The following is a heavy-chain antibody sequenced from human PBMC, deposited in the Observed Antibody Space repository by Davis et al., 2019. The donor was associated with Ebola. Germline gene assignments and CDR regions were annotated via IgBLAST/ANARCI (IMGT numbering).Heavy chain of an antibody. CDR2: MNPNSGNT. CDR3: ARSGSSLPIEY. CDR1: GYTFTSYD. V-gene: IGHV1-8*01. D-gene: IGHD6-6*01. Sequence: ASVKVSCKASGYTFTSYDINWVRPATGQGLEWMGWMNPNSGNTGFAQKFQGRLTMTRDTSISTAYMELSSLSSEDTAVYYCARSGSSLPIEYWGQGTLVTVSS. J-gene: IGHJ4*02.